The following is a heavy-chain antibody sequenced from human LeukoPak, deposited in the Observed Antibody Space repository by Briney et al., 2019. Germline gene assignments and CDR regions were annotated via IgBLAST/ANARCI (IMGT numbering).Heavy chain of an antibody. CDR3: AKVTYYYDSSSYHYYGMDV. Sequence: GGSLRLSCTTSKFNFNSYGMTWVRQAPGKGLEWVSSISGSGGSTQCAASVQGRFTISRDNSKNTLYLQMNSLRAEDTAVYYCAKVTYYYDSSSYHYYGMDVWGQGTTVTVSS. V-gene: IGHV3-23*01. D-gene: IGHD3-22*01. CDR2: ISGSGGST. CDR1: KFNFNSYG. J-gene: IGHJ6*02.